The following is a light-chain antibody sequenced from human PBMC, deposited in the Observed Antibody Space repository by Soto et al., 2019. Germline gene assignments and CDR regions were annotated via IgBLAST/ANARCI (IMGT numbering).Light chain of an antibody. CDR3: QQYCSSPPIT. J-gene: IGKJ3*01. CDR1: QSVSSD. CDR2: GAS. Sequence: TQSPATLSVSPGGRATLSCRASQSVSSDLAWYQQKPGQAPRLLIHGASNRATGIPDRFSGSGSGTDFTLTISRLEPEDFAVYYCQQYCSSPPITFGPGTKVDIK. V-gene: IGKV3-20*01.